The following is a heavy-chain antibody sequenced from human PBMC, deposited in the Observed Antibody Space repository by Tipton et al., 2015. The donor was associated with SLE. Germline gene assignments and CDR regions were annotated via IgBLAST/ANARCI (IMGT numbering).Heavy chain of an antibody. CDR2: IYNSGST. CDR3: ARRKGPYSSSWYH. J-gene: IGHJ5*02. Sequence: TLSLTCTVSGGSVSSGPYYWSWIRQPPGKGLEWIGYIYNSGSTYFNPSLQSRVTISVDTSKNQFSLKLSSVTAADTAVYYCARRKGPYSSSWYHWGQGTLVTVSS. V-gene: IGHV4-30-4*08. D-gene: IGHD6-13*01. CDR1: GGSVSSGPYY.